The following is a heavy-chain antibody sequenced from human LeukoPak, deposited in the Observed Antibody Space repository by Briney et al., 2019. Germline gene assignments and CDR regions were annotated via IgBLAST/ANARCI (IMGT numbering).Heavy chain of an antibody. CDR1: GFTFSSYA. CDR3: AKDGSGWYSDY. J-gene: IGHJ4*02. V-gene: IGHV3-30*04. Sequence: GRSLRLSCAASGFTFSSYAMHWVRQAPGKGLEWVAVISYDGSNKYYADSVKGRFTISRDNSKNTLYLQMNSLRAEDTAVYYCAKDGSGWYSDYWGQGTLVTVSS. CDR2: ISYDGSNK. D-gene: IGHD6-19*01.